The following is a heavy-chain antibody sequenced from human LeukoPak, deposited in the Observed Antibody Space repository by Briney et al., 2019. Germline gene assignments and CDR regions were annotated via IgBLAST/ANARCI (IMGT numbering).Heavy chain of an antibody. Sequence: PGGSLRLSCAASGFTFSSYSMNWVRQAPGKGLEWVSSISSSSSYIYYADSVKGRFTISRDNAKNSLYLQMNSLRAEDTAVYCCARDDRDIVVVVAATFDYWGQGTLVTVSS. CDR1: GFTFSSYS. CDR3: ARDDRDIVVVVAATFDY. V-gene: IGHV3-21*01. J-gene: IGHJ4*02. CDR2: ISSSSSYI. D-gene: IGHD2-15*01.